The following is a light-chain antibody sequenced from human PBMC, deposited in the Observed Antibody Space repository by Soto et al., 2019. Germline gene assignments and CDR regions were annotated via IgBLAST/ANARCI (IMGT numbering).Light chain of an antibody. CDR3: SSYTSSNTLCV. CDR1: STNIGAGYD. Sequence: QSVLTQPPAVSVAPGQRFTISCTGSSTNIGAGYDVQWYQQFHGIAPKLLISGSTNRRSGVPDRLSGSEAGTSASLTITGLQGEDEADYYCSSYTSSNTLCVCGPVTKV. V-gene: IGLV1-40*01. J-gene: IGLJ1*01. CDR2: GST.